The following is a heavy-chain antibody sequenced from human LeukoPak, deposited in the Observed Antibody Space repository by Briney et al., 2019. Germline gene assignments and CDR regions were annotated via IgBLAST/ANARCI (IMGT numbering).Heavy chain of an antibody. Sequence: GGSLRLSCSASGFSFGDYGMNWVRQAPGKGLEWLAIIRYDGSNKYYADSVKGRFTISRDNSKNTLYLQMNRLRAEDTAVYYCAGRWFGELFYYHYMDVWGKGTTVTISS. CDR3: AGRWFGELFYYHYMDV. CDR1: GFSFGDYG. V-gene: IGHV3-30*02. CDR2: IRYDGSNK. J-gene: IGHJ6*03. D-gene: IGHD3-10*01.